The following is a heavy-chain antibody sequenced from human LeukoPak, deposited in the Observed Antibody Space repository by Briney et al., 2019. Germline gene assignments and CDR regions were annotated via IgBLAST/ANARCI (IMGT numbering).Heavy chain of an antibody. V-gene: IGHV4-39*01. CDR2: IYYSGST. Sequence: SETLSLTCTVSGGSISSSSYYWGWIRQPPGKGLEWLGSIYYSGSTYYNPSLKSRVTISVDMSKNQFSLKLSSVTAADTAVYYCARRNRSGYYNFDYWGQGTLVTVSS. D-gene: IGHD3-22*01. J-gene: IGHJ4*02. CDR1: GGSISSSSYY. CDR3: ARRNRSGYYNFDY.